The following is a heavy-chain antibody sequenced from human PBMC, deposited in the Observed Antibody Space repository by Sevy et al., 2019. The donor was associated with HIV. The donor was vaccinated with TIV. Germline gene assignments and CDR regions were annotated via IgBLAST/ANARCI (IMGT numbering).Heavy chain of an antibody. CDR1: GYTFTDYY. CDR3: SRDPGGASHFDF. J-gene: IGHJ4*02. Sequence: ASVKVSCKASGYTFTDYYMHWVRQAPGQGLEWMEWINPNSGGTNYAQTFQGRVTMTRDTSISAAYMELSRLTSDDTDVYYCSRDPGGASHFDFWGQGTLVTVSS. V-gene: IGHV1-2*02. CDR2: INPNSGGT. D-gene: IGHD1-26*01.